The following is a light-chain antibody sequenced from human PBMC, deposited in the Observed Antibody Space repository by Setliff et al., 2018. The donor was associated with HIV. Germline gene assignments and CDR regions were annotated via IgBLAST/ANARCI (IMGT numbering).Light chain of an antibody. CDR3: SSYTSDSSLV. CDR1: TSDISHYNF. CDR2: EVF. J-gene: IGLJ1*01. Sequence: QSALAQPASVSASPGQSITISCTGTTSDISHYNFVSWYQQHPDSAPKLLIYEVFNRPSGVSHRFSGSKSGNTASLTISGLQAEDEGDYYCSSYTSDSSLVFGTGTKVTVL. V-gene: IGLV2-14*01.